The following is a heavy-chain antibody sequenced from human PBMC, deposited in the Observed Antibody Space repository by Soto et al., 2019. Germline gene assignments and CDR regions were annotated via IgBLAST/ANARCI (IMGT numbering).Heavy chain of an antibody. V-gene: IGHV4-31*03. J-gene: IGHJ4*02. Sequence: PSETLSLTCTVSGGSISSGGYYWSWIRQHPGKGLEWIGYIYYSGSTYYNPSLKSRVTTSVDTSKNQFSLKLSSVTAADTAVYYCARHGYSGYDYWFDYWGQGTLVTVSS. CDR3: ARHGYSGYDYWFDY. CDR1: GGSISSGGYY. D-gene: IGHD5-12*01. CDR2: IYYSGST.